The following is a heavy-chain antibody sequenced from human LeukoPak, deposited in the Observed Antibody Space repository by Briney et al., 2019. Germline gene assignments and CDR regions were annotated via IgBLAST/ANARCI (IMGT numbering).Heavy chain of an antibody. CDR2: INQGGSDK. CDR1: GFTVSGHW. Sequence: TEGSLRLSCAVSGFTVSGHWMSWVRQAPGKGLEWVANINQGGSDKYYVDSVKGRFTISRDNANNLLYLQMNSLRGEDTAVYYCTRDRSRAEDDWGQGTLVTVSS. D-gene: IGHD1-14*01. CDR3: TRDRSRAEDD. V-gene: IGHV3-7*01. J-gene: IGHJ4*02.